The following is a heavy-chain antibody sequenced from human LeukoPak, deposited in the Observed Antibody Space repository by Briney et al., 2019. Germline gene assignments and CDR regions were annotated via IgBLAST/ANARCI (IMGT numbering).Heavy chain of an antibody. CDR1: GYTFTSYD. J-gene: IGHJ4*02. CDR3: ARGQGGSYIFDY. Sequence: ASVKVSCKASGYTFTSYDINWVRQATGQGLEWMGWMNPNSGNTGYAQKFQGRVTMTRNTSISTAYVELSSLRSEDTAVYYCARGQGGSYIFDYWGQGTLVTVSS. D-gene: IGHD1-26*01. CDR2: MNPNSGNT. V-gene: IGHV1-8*01.